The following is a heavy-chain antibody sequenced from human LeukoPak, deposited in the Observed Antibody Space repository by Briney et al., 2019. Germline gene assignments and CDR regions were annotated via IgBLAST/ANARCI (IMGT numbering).Heavy chain of an antibody. CDR1: GGSISSSNW. CDR2: IYHSGST. CDR3: ARDRSGSGWYISDAFDI. V-gene: IGHV4-4*02. D-gene: IGHD6-19*01. Sequence: SETLSLTCAVSGGSISSSNWWSWVRQPPGKGLEWIGEIYHSGSTNYNPSLKSRVTISVDKSKNRFPLKLSSVTVADTAVYYCARDRSGSGWYISDAFDIWGQGTMVTVSS. J-gene: IGHJ3*02.